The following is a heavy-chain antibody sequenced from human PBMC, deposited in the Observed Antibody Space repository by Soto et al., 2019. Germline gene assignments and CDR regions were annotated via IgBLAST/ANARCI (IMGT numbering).Heavy chain of an antibody. J-gene: IGHJ4*02. D-gene: IGHD3-22*01. Sequence: QITLKESGPTLVKPTQTLTLTCTFSGFSLSTSGVGVGWIRQPPGKALEWLALIYWDDDKRYSPSLKSRLTITKDTSKNQVVLTMTNMDPVDTATYYCALRYYYDSSGYSTLWGQGTLVTVSS. CDR3: ALRYYYDSSGYSTL. CDR1: GFSLSTSGVG. V-gene: IGHV2-5*02. CDR2: IYWDDDK.